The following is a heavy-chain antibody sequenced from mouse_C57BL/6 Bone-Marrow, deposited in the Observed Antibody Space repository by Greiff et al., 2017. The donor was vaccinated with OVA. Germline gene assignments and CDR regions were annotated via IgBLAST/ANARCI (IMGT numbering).Heavy chain of an antibody. Sequence: EVKLMESGGGLVQPKGSLKLSCAASGFSFNTYAMNWVRQAPGKGLEWVARIRSKSNNYATYYADSVKDRFTISRDDSESMLYLQMNNLKTEDTAMYYCVREWLLRAMDYWGQGTSVTVSS. CDR1: GFSFNTYA. V-gene: IGHV10-1*01. D-gene: IGHD2-3*01. CDR3: VREWLLRAMDY. CDR2: IRSKSNNYAT. J-gene: IGHJ4*01.